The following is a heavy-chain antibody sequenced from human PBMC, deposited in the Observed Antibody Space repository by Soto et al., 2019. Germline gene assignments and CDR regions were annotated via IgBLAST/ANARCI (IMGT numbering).Heavy chain of an antibody. V-gene: IGHV3-21*01. J-gene: IGHJ6*03. CDR2: ISSSSSYI. CDR1: GFTFSSYS. CDR3: ASKNWGSPGYYYYMDV. Sequence: GGSLRLSCAASGFTFSSYSMNWVRQAPGKGLEWVSSISSSSSYIYYADSVKGRFTISRDNAKNSLYLQMNSLRAEDTAVYYCASKNWGSPGYYYYMDVWGKGTTVTVSS. D-gene: IGHD7-27*01.